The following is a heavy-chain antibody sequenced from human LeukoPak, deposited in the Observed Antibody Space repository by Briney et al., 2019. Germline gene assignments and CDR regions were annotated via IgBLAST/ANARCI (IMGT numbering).Heavy chain of an antibody. CDR2: TYYRSTWYY. D-gene: IGHD2/OR15-2a*01. V-gene: IGHV6-1*01. Sequence: SQTLSLPCAISGDSVSSDSSAWNWFRQSPSRGLEWLGRTYYRSTWYYDYAVSVKSRITINPDTSKNQFSLQLNSVTPEDTAVYYCARGGHFETWGPGNLLTVSS. CDR1: GDSVSSDSSA. J-gene: IGHJ1*01. CDR3: ARGGHFET.